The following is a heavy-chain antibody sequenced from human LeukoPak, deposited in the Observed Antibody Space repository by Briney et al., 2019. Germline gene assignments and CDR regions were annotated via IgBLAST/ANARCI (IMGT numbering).Heavy chain of an antibody. CDR2: INSDGSST. Sequence: PGRSLRLSCVASGFTFSSYWMHWVRQAPGKGLVWVSRINSDGSSTSYADSVKGRFTISRDNAKNTLYLQMNSLRAEDTAVYYCARDYYGSGSYYNNHPTGFDPWGQGTLVTVSS. D-gene: IGHD3-10*01. CDR1: GFTFSSYW. V-gene: IGHV3-74*01. J-gene: IGHJ5*02. CDR3: ARDYYGSGSYYNNHPTGFDP.